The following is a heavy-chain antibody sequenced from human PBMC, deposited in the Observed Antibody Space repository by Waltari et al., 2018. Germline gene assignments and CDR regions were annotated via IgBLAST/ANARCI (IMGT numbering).Heavy chain of an antibody. CDR1: GGSISSSSYY. CDR2: IYYSGST. V-gene: IGHV4-39*07. CDR3: AREGPGVKDHAFDI. Sequence: QLQLQESGPGLVKPSETLSLTCTVSGGSISSSSYYWGWIRQPPGKGLEWIGSIYYSGSTYYNPSLKSRVTISVDTSKNQFSLKLSSVTAADTAVYYCAREGPGVKDHAFDIWGQGTMVTVSS. D-gene: IGHD3-10*01. J-gene: IGHJ3*02.